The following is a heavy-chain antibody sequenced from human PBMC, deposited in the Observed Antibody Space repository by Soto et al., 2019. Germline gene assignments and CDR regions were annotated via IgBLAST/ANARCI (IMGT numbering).Heavy chain of an antibody. CDR2: IYPGDSNI. J-gene: IGHJ4*02. CDR3: ARQRYFDY. V-gene: IGHV5-51*01. Sequence: GESLKISCQASGYIFHNYWIGWVRQMPGKGLEWLGIIYPGDSNIRYNPSFQGQVTISADKSLSTTYLHWSSLKASDTAMYYCARQRYFDYWGKGTLGTVSS. CDR1: GYIFHNYW.